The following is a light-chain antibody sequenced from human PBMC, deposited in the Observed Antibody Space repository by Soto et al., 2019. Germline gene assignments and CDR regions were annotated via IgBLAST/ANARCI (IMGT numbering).Light chain of an antibody. CDR3: QQYGSSPRT. CDR2: GAS. Sequence: EIVLTQSPGTLSLSPGERATLSCRASQSIKNKYLAWYQQKPGQAPRLLIYGASNRDTGIPDRFSGSGSATEFTLTISRLEPEDFAVYHCQQYGSSPRTFGQGTKLEIK. V-gene: IGKV3-20*01. J-gene: IGKJ2*01. CDR1: QSIKNKY.